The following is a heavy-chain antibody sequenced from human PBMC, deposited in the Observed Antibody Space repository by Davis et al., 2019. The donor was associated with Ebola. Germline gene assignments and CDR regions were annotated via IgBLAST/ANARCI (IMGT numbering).Heavy chain of an antibody. CDR2: ISHDGTNK. V-gene: IGHV3-30-3*01. J-gene: IGHJ4*02. CDR3: VSKTAAGFNFDR. Sequence: GESLKISCVASGFNFRTYAIHWVRQDPGKGLKWVAVISHDGTNKYYADSVKGRFTISRDNSKNTLFLQMNSLRAEDTAIYSCVSKTAAGFNFDRWGQGTLVTVSS. D-gene: IGHD6-13*01. CDR1: GFNFRTYA.